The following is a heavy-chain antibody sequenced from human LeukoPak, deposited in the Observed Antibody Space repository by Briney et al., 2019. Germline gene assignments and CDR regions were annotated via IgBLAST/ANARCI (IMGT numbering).Heavy chain of an antibody. CDR1: GFTISSYW. CDR3: ARGTGYGVFDY. V-gene: IGHV3-74*01. D-gene: IGHD1-14*01. J-gene: IGHJ4*02. Sequence: PGGSLRLSCEASGFTISSYWMNWVRQAPGQGLVWVSRINSDGTSISYVDSVKGRFTISRDNAKNTLYLQMNSLRAEDTAVYYCARGTGYGVFDYWGQGTLVTVSS. CDR2: INSDGTSI.